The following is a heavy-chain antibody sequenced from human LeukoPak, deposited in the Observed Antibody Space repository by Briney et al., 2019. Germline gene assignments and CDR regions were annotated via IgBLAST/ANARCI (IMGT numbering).Heavy chain of an antibody. CDR2: ISSTSTYI. CDR1: EFTFSEYS. Sequence: GGSLRLSCAASEFTFSEYSMNWVRQAPGKGLEWVASISSTSTYIYYADSVRGRFTISRDNAKNSLYLQMNSLRAEDTAVYYCARGFHRYNYDSGAYSVYWGQGTLVTVSS. CDR3: ARGFHRYNYDSGAYSVY. J-gene: IGHJ4*02. D-gene: IGHD3-22*01. V-gene: IGHV3-21*01.